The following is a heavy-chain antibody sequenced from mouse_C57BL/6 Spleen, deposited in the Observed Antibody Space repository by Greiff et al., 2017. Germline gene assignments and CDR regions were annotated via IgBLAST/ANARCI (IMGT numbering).Heavy chain of an antibody. CDR1: GYTFTSYW. CDR3: APYGRSSGFAY. Sequence: QVQLQQPGAELVKPGDSVKMSCKASGYTFTSYWLTWVRQRTGQGNEWIGDIYPGSGSTNYNEKFKRKATLTVDTSSRTAYMQHSSLTAEDAAVYYCAPYGRSSGFAYWGQGTLVTVSA. V-gene: IGHV1-55*01. CDR2: IYPGSGST. D-gene: IGHD1-1*01. J-gene: IGHJ3*01.